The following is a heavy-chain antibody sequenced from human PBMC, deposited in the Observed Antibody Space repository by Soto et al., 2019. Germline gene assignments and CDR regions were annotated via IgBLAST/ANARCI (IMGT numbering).Heavy chain of an antibody. CDR1: GYTFPGYY. V-gene: IGHV1-2*04. CDR2: VNCNSGRT. CDR3: ARAYVAASAIDY. D-gene: IGHD6-25*01. J-gene: IGHJ4*02. Sequence: QVQLVQSGAEVQKPGASLRVSCKASGYTFPGYYIHWVRQAPGRGLEGRGWVNCNSGRTNYGEKFQGWVTLSRDTSLNTVFMDVSRLASNDTAVYYCARAYVAASAIDYWGQGTLVTVSS.